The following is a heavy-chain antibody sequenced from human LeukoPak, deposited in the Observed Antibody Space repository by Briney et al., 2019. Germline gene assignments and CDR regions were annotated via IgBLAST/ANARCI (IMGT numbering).Heavy chain of an antibody. D-gene: IGHD3-10*01. J-gene: IGHJ3*02. Sequence: ASVKVSCEASGYTFTGYYMHWVRQAPGQGLEWMGWINPNSGGTNYAQKFQGWVTMTWDTSISTAYMELSRLRSDDTAVYYCATTNPDLYYPLDAFDIWGQGTMVTVSS. CDR3: ATTNPDLYYPLDAFDI. CDR2: INPNSGGT. CDR1: GYTFTGYY. V-gene: IGHV1-2*04.